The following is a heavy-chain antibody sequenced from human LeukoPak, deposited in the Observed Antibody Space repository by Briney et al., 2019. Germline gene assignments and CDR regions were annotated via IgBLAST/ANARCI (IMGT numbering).Heavy chain of an antibody. V-gene: IGHV3-7*01. Sequence: GGSLRLSCAASGFTFSSYWMTWVRQAPGKGLEWVANIKQDGSEKYYVDSVKGRFTISRDNAKNSLYLQMNSLRAEDTAVYYCARDDCSSISCYHNWFDPWGQGTLVTVSS. D-gene: IGHD2-2*01. CDR3: ARDDCSSISCYHNWFDP. J-gene: IGHJ5*02. CDR1: GFTFSSYW. CDR2: IKQDGSEK.